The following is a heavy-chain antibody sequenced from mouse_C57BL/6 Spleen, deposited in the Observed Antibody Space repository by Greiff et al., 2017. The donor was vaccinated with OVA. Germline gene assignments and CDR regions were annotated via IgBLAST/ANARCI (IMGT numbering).Heavy chain of an antibody. CDR3: ARRGPGLMDY. Sequence: VQLQQSGPELVKPGASVKISCKASGYTFTDYYMNWVKQSHGKSLEWIGDINPNNGGTSYNQKFKGKATLTVDKSSSTAYMELRSLTSEDSAVYYCARRGPGLMDYWGQGTSVTVSS. J-gene: IGHJ4*01. CDR1: GYTFTDYY. CDR2: INPNNGGT. V-gene: IGHV1-26*01. D-gene: IGHD3-1*01.